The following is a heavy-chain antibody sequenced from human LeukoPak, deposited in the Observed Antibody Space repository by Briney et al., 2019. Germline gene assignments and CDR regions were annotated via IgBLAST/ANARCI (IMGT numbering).Heavy chain of an antibody. J-gene: IGHJ4*02. Sequence: KTSETLSLTCAVYGGSFSGYYWSWIRQPPGKGLEWIGEINHSGSTNYNPSLKSRVTISVDTSKNQFSLKLSSVTAADTAVYYCASGTYYYGSGRNPYYFDYWGQGTLVTVSS. V-gene: IGHV4-34*01. CDR3: ASGTYYYGSGRNPYYFDY. CDR2: INHSGST. CDR1: GGSFSGYY. D-gene: IGHD3-10*01.